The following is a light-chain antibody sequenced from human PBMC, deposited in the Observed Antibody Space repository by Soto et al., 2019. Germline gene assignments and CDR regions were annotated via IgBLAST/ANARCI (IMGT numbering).Light chain of an antibody. J-gene: IGKJ1*01. CDR1: QSVDIN. CDR2: GAS. V-gene: IGKV3-15*01. CDR3: QQYRSWPRT. Sequence: DIVMTQSPDSLAVSLGERVXXSFRASQSVDINLAWYQQKPGQAPRXXIYGASTRATDMPGRFSGRGAGAEFTLTISSLQSEDFAVYYCQQYRSWPRTFGQGTKVDIK.